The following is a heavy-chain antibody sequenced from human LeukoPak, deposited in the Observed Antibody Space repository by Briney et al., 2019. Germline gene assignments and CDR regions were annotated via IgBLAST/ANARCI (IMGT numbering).Heavy chain of an antibody. J-gene: IGHJ4*02. CDR3: ASGWGRWLQLSY. V-gene: IGHV4-38-2*02. CDR1: GHSISSGYY. D-gene: IGHD5-24*01. CDR2: IYHSGST. Sequence: SETLSLTCTVSGHSISSGYYWGWIRQPPGKGLEWIGSIYHSGSTYYNPSLKSRVTISVDTSKNQFSLKLSSVTAADTAVYYCASGWGRWLQLSYWGQGTLVTVSS.